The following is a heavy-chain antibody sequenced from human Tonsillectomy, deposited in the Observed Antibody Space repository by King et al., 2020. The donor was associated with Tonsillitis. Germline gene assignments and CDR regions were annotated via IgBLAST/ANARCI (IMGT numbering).Heavy chain of an antibody. D-gene: IGHD6-19*01. CDR3: ARELNDSSGWYTGGY. V-gene: IGHV4-38-2*02. CDR1: GSSISSGYY. J-gene: IGHJ4*02. CDR2: IYHSGST. Sequence: QLQESGPGLVKPSETLSLTCAVSGSSISSGYYWGWIRQPPGKGLEWIGTIYHSGSTYYNPSLKSRVTISADTSKNQFSLKLSSVSAADTAVYYCARELNDSSGWYTGGYWGQGTLVTVSS.